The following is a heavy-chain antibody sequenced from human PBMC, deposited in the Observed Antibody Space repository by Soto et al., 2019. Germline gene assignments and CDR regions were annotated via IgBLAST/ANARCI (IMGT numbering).Heavy chain of an antibody. Sequence: GGSLRLSCAASGFTFSSYWMSWVRQAPGKGLEWVANINQDGSEKYYVDSVKGRFTIARDNAKNSLYLQMNSLRAEDTAVYYCARVNKGIQLWSPFDYWGQGTLVTVSS. J-gene: IGHJ4*02. CDR3: ARVNKGIQLWSPFDY. CDR2: INQDGSEK. CDR1: GFTFSSYW. V-gene: IGHV3-7*03. D-gene: IGHD5-18*01.